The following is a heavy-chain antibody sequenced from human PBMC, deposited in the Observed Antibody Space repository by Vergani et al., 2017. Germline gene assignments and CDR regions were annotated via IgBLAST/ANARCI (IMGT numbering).Heavy chain of an antibody. CDR3: AREPPLTGFFDY. J-gene: IGHJ4*02. Sequence: QVPLVQSGAEVGKPGASVKLSCKASEYTFTAYYIHWVRQAPEQGLEWVGVISPDGFSTFYTQKFQGRVTITRDTSTSTVYVEVTSLRSDDTAVYYCAREPPLTGFFDYWGQGTLVTVSS. CDR2: ISPDGFST. CDR1: EYTFTAYY. V-gene: IGHV1-46*03. D-gene: IGHD3-9*01.